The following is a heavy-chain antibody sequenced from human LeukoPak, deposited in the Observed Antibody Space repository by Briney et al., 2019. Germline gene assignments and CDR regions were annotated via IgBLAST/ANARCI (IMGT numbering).Heavy chain of an antibody. CDR1: GYTFTSYY. CDR3: AIFAGGGMGAFDI. V-gene: IGHV1-46*01. J-gene: IGHJ3*02. Sequence: ASVTVSCKASGYTFTSYYMHWVRQAPGQGLEWMGIINPSGGSTSYAQKFQGRVTMTRDTSTSTVYMELSSLRSEDTAVYYCAIFAGGGMGAFDIWGQGTMVTVSS. D-gene: IGHD3-16*01. CDR2: INPSGGST.